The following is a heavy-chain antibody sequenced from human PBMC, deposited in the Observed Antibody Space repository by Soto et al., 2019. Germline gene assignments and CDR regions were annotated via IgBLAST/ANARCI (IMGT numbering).Heavy chain of an antibody. CDR1: GGSISRSHNF. D-gene: IGHD4-17*01. J-gene: IGHJ4*02. Sequence: PSETLSLTCTVTGGSISRSHNFWGWIRQPPGKGLELIGYIYYSGSTTYNPSLKSRVTISVDTSKNQFSLKLSSVTAADTAVYYCARHFYGGNLNFDYWGQGTLVTVSS. CDR3: ARHFYGGNLNFDY. V-gene: IGHV4-39*01. CDR2: IYYSGST.